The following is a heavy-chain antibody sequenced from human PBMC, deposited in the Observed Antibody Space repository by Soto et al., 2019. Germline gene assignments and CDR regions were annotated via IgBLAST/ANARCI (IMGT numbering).Heavy chain of an antibody. V-gene: IGHV4-39*01. CDR2: IYYSGST. Sequence: SETLSLTCTVSGGSISSSSYYWGWIRQPPGKGLEWIGSIYYSGSTYYNPSLKSRVTISVDTSKNQFSLKLSSVTAADTAVYYCARGAITMVVVVTPHDAFDIWGQGTMVTVSS. CDR1: GGSISSSSYY. J-gene: IGHJ3*02. CDR3: ARGAITMVVVVTPHDAFDI. D-gene: IGHD3-22*01.